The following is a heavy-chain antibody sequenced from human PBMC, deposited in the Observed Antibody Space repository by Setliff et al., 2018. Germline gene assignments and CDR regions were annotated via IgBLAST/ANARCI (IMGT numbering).Heavy chain of an antibody. CDR3: ATSPANGGHDAFNI. V-gene: IGHV3-21*01. CDR1: AFTFGTYS. D-gene: IGHD6-25*01. Sequence: GGSLRLSCAASAFTFGTYSMHWVRQTPGEGLEWVSSISPSSFFIYYTDSVKGRFTISRDNAKNSLYLHMNSLRAEDTAVYYCATSPANGGHDAFNIWGQGTGVT. J-gene: IGHJ3*02. CDR2: ISPSSFFI.